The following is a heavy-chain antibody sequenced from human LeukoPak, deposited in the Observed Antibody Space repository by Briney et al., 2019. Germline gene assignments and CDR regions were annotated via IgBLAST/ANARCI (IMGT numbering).Heavy chain of an antibody. CDR2: INHSGST. V-gene: IGHV4-34*01. J-gene: IGHJ5*02. D-gene: IGHD3-3*01. CDR3: ARDRIKSGFDP. CDR1: GGSFSGYY. Sequence: SETLSLTCAVYGGSFSGYYWSWIRQPPGKGLEWIGEINHSGSTNYNPSLKSRVTISVDTSKNQLSLKLSSVTAADTAVYYCARDRIKSGFDPWGQGTLVTVSS.